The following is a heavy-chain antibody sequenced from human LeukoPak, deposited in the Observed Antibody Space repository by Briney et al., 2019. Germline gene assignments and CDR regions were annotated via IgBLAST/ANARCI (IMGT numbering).Heavy chain of an antibody. CDR2: MSPKSGYI. CDR1: GYTFTTYD. V-gene: IGHV1-8*01. Sequence: EASVNVSCKTSGYTFTTYDINWVRQATGQGLERMGWMSPKSGYIYFARKFKGRVTMATDTSASTAYMELSSLRSEDTAIYYCATSRSCDNGVCPFDYWGQGTLVTVSS. D-gene: IGHD2-8*01. J-gene: IGHJ4*02. CDR3: ATSRSCDNGVCPFDY.